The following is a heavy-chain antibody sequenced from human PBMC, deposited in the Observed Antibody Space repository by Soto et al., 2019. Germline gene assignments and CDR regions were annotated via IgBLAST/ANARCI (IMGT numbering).Heavy chain of an antibody. Sequence: PGESLKISCKGSGYSFTSYWIGWVRQMPGKGLEWMGIIYPGDSDTRYSTSLKTRLTISKDTSKNQVVLTMTNMDPVDTATYYCARIHLRHDYFYGMDVWGQGTTVTVS. V-gene: IGHV5-51*01. D-gene: IGHD5-18*01. CDR2: IYPGDSDT. CDR3: ARIHLRHDYFYGMDV. J-gene: IGHJ6*02. CDR1: GYSFTSYW.